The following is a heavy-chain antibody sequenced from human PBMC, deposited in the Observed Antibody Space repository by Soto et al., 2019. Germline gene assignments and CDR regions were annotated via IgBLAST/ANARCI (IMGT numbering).Heavy chain of an antibody. CDR1: GHTFTRYN. V-gene: IGHV1-3*01. Sequence: QVQFVQSGAEVKKPGASVKVSCKTPGHTFTRYNIHWVRQAPGQRLEWMGWINVGNGNTRYSQKFQGRLTLTRDTPENTAYLDLNSRISEDTAVYYCATPQDYDLCLDSWGQVTLVTVSS. D-gene: IGHD3-22*01. CDR3: ATPQDYDLCLDS. J-gene: IGHJ4*02. CDR2: INVGNGNT.